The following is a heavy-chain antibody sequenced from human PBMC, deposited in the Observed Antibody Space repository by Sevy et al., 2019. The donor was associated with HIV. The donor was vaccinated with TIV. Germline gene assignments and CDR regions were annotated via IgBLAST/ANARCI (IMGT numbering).Heavy chain of an antibody. J-gene: IGHJ4*02. CDR1: GFTFSSYA. V-gene: IGHV3-30*04. CDR3: ARDLRVDFDY. CDR2: ISFDGRKT. Sequence: GGSLRLSCAASGFTFSSYAFHWVRQAPGKGLEWVAGISFDGRKTDYANSVKGRFTISKDKSKNTLHLQMSRLRGDDTAVYYCARDLRVDFDYWGQGTLVTVSS.